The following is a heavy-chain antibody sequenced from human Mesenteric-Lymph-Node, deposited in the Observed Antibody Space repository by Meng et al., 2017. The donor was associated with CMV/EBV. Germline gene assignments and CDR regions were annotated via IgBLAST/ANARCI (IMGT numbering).Heavy chain of an antibody. CDR2: INSDETST. D-gene: IGHD6-13*01. Sequence: GGSLRLSCAAPGFTFTKYWMHWVRRAPGKGLVWVSRINSDETSTIYADSVKGRFTISRDNAKNTLYLQMNSLRPEDTAVYYCARVAAGAQYNWLDPWGQGTLVTVSS. CDR3: ARVAAGAQYNWLDP. J-gene: IGHJ5*02. V-gene: IGHV3-74*01. CDR1: GFTFTKYW.